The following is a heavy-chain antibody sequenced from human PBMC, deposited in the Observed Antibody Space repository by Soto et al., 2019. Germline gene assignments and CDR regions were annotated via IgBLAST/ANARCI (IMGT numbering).Heavy chain of an antibody. CDR3: GRGGSDSPMAPGY. D-gene: IGHD5-18*01. V-gene: IGHV3-23*01. Sequence: GGSLRLSCAASGFTFSSYAMSWVRQAPGKGLEWVSAISGSGGSTYYADSVKGRFTISRDNSKNTLYLQMNSLRAEDTAVFYCGRGGSDSPMAPGYWGQGTLVTVSS. CDR2: ISGSGGST. CDR1: GFTFSSYA. J-gene: IGHJ4*02.